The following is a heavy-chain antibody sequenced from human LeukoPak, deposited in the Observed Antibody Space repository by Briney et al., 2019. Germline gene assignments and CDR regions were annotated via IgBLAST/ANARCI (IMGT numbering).Heavy chain of an antibody. V-gene: IGHV4-59*08. D-gene: IGHD1-26*01. CDR3: ARHLIGPPYRINSVFDY. Sequence: PSETLSLTCSVSGGSISSYYWSWIRQPPGKGLEWIGYIYYSGSTNYNPSLKSRVTISVDTSKNQFSLKLSSVTAADTAVYYCARHLIGPPYRINSVFDYWGQGTLVTVSS. CDR2: IYYSGST. J-gene: IGHJ4*02. CDR1: GGSISSYY.